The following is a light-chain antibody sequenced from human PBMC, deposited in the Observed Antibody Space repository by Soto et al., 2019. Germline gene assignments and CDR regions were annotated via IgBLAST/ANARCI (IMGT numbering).Light chain of an antibody. CDR2: QNN. V-gene: IGLV1-40*01. J-gene: IGLJ1*01. Sequence: QSVLTQPPSVSGAPGQRVTVSCTGSSSNIGAGYGVHWYQQLPGAAPKLLIFQNNIRPSGVPDRFSGSQSGTSASLTITGLQAEDEADYYCCSYAGSYTHVFGSGTKLTVL. CDR1: SSNIGAGYG. CDR3: CSYAGSYTHV.